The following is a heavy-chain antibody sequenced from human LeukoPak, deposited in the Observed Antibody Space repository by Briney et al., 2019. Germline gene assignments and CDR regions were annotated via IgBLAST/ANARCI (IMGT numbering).Heavy chain of an antibody. CDR2: IYYSGST. CDR1: GGSISSSSYY. J-gene: IGHJ4*02. CDR3: ARDRVEMTTVVRRGEAPKTYFDY. Sequence: TSETLSLTCTVSGGSISSSSYYWGWIRQPPGKGLEWIGSIYYSGSTYYNPSLKSRVTISVDTSKNQFSLKLSSATAADTAVYYCARDRVEMTTVVRRGEAPKTYFDYWGQGTLVTVSS. V-gene: IGHV4-39*07. D-gene: IGHD4-23*01.